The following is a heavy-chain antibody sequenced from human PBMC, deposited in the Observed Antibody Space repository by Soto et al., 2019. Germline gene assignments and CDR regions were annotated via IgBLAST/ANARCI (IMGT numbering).Heavy chain of an antibody. V-gene: IGHV4-61*01. CDR1: GGSVSSGSYY. J-gene: IGHJ4*02. CDR3: ATGYSSSWFDY. D-gene: IGHD6-13*01. Sequence: SETLSLTCTVSGGSVSSGSYYWSWIRQPPGKGLEWIGYIYYSGSTNYNPSLKSRVTISVDTSKNQFSLKLSSVTAADTAVYYCATGYSSSWFDYWGQGTLVTVSS. CDR2: IYYSGST.